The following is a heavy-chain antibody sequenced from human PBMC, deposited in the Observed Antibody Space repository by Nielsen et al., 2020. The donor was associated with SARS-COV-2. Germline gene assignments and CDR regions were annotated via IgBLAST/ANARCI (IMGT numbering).Heavy chain of an antibody. CDR2: IYYSGST. CDR1: GGSISSGGYY. V-gene: IGHV4-31*03. Sequence: SETLSLTCTVSGGSISSGGYYWSWIRQHPGKGLEWIGYIYYSGSTYYNPSLKRRVTISVDTSKNQFSLKLSSVTAADTAVYYCARGGTIFGVVTRMDVWGQGTTVTVSS. J-gene: IGHJ6*02. CDR3: ARGGTIFGVVTRMDV. D-gene: IGHD3-3*01.